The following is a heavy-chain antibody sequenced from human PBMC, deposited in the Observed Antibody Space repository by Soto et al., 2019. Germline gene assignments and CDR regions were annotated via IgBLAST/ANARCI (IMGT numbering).Heavy chain of an antibody. J-gene: IGHJ3*02. Sequence: PSETLSLTCTVSGGSISSGGYYWSWIRQHPGKGLEWIGYIYYSGSTYYNPSLKSRVTISVDTSKNQFSLKLSSVTAADTAVYYCARDIADCSGGSCYPDAFDIWGQGTMVTVSS. V-gene: IGHV4-31*03. CDR2: IYYSGST. CDR1: GGSISSGGYY. CDR3: ARDIADCSGGSCYPDAFDI. D-gene: IGHD2-15*01.